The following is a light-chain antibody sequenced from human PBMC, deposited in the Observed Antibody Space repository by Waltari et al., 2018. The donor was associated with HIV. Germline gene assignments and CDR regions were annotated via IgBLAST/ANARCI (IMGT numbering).Light chain of an antibody. V-gene: IGKV4-1*01. Sequence: DIVMTQSPDSLAVSLGERATINCKSRQSVLYNSNNKNYLAWYQQKPGQPPKLLIYWASTRESGVPDRFSGSGSGTDFTLTISSLQAEDVAVYYCQQYYSTPLTFGGGTTVEIK. CDR1: QSVLYNSNNKNY. CDR2: WAS. CDR3: QQYYSTPLT. J-gene: IGKJ4*01.